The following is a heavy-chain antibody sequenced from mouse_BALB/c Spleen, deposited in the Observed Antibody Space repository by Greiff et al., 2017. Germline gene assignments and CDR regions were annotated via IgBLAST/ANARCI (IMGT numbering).Heavy chain of an antibody. CDR1: GFTFSSYT. J-gene: IGHJ4*01. CDR3: TRDGNYYAMDY. Sequence: EVKVVESGGGLVKPGGSLKLSCAASGFTFSSYTMSWVRQTPEKRLEWVATISSGGSYTYYPDSVKGRFTISRDNAKNTLYLQMSSLKSEDTAMYYCTRDGNYYAMDYWGQGTSVTVSS. D-gene: IGHD2-1*01. V-gene: IGHV5-6-4*01. CDR2: ISSGGSYT.